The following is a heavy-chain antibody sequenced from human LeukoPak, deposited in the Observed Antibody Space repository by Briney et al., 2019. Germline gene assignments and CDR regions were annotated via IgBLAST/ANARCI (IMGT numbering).Heavy chain of an antibody. J-gene: IGHJ4*02. CDR2: IYHSGST. Sequence: SETLSLTCAVSGYPISSGYFWGWIRQPPGKGLEWIGTIYHSGSTYYNPSLKSRVTISVDTSKNQFSLMLSSVTAADTAVYYCARDTNYDSSGDAIFDYWGQGTLVTVSS. D-gene: IGHD3-22*01. CDR1: GYPISSGYF. V-gene: IGHV4-38-2*02. CDR3: ARDTNYDSSGDAIFDY.